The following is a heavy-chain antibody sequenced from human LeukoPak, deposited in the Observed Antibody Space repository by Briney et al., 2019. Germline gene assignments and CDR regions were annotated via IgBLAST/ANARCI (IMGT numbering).Heavy chain of an antibody. J-gene: IGHJ3*02. CDR2: IHHTGST. D-gene: IGHD5-12*01. V-gene: IGHV4-34*01. CDR1: GGSFSGYY. CDR3: ARAQNSGYAWAAFDI. Sequence: SETLSLTCAVYGGSFSGYYWSWIRQPAGKGLEWLGEIHHTGSTKYNPSLTSRVTMSVDTSKNQFSLNLSSVTAADTAVYYCARAQNSGYAWAAFDIWGQGTMVTVSS.